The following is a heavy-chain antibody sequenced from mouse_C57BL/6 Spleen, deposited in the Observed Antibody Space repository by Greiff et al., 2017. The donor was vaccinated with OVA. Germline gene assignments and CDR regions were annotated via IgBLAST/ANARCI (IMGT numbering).Heavy chain of an antibody. V-gene: IGHV1-81*01. CDR1: GYTFTSYG. CDR3: ALITTVVATEDYYAMDY. CDR2: IYPRSGNT. Sequence: QVQLQQSGAELARPGASVKLSCKASGYTFTSYGISWVKQRTGQGLEWIGEIYPRSGNTYYNEKFKGKATLTADKSSSTAYMELRSLTSEDSAVYFCALITTVVATEDYYAMDYWGQGTSVTVSS. J-gene: IGHJ4*01. D-gene: IGHD1-1*01.